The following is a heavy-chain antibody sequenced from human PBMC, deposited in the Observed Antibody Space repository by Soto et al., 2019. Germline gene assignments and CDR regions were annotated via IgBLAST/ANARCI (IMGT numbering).Heavy chain of an antibody. CDR3: ARARIAARRPFAY. D-gene: IGHD6-6*01. V-gene: IGHV4-34*01. J-gene: IGHJ4*02. CDR2: INHSGST. Sequence: SETLSLTCAVFGGSFSGYYWSWIRQPPGKGLEWIGEINHSGSTNYNPSLKSRVTISVDTSKNQFSLKLSSVTAADTAVYYCARARIAARRPFAYWGQGTLVTSPQ. CDR1: GGSFSGYY.